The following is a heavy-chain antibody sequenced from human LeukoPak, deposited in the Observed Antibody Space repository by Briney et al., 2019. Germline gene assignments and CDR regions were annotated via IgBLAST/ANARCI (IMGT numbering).Heavy chain of an antibody. V-gene: IGHV1-8*01. CDR1: GYTFINYD. J-gene: IGHJ4*02. D-gene: IGHD2-21*02. CDR3: ARTPPKGDIDY. CDR2: MSASSGNT. Sequence: ASVKVSCKASGYTFINYDINWVRQATGQGLEWLGWMSASSGNTGYAQKFQGRVSMTRATSISTAYLELSSLTFEDTAVYYCARTPPKGDIDYWGQGTLVTVSS.